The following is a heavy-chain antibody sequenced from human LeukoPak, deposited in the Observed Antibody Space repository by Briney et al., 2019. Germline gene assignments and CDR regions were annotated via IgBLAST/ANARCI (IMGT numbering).Heavy chain of an antibody. CDR3: ARGPPTDY. D-gene: IGHD4-17*01. V-gene: IGHV4-34*01. CDR1: GGSFSGYY. J-gene: IGHJ4*02. Sequence: SETLSLTCAVYGGSFSGYYWSWIRQPPGKGLEWIGEINHSGSTNYNPSLKSRVTISVDTSKNQFSLKLSSVTAADTAVYYCARGPPTDYWGQGTLVTVSS. CDR2: INHSGST.